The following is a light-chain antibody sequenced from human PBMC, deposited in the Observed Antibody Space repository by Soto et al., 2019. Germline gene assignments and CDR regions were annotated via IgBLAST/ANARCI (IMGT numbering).Light chain of an antibody. Sequence: QSVLTQPPSVSAAPGQKVTISCSGSSSNIGNNYVSWYQQFPGTAPKLLIYDNNKRPSGIPDRFSGSKSGTSATLDITGLQTGDEADYYCGTWDSSLSDVVFGGGTKVTVL. CDR1: SSNIGNNY. V-gene: IGLV1-51*01. CDR3: GTWDSSLSDVV. CDR2: DNN. J-gene: IGLJ2*01.